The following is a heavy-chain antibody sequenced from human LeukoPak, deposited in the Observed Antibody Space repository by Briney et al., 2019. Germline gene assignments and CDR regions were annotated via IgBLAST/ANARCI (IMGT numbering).Heavy chain of an antibody. CDR3: ARALGGDYGWNDAFDI. CDR1: GFAFGSEA. V-gene: IGHV3-23*01. D-gene: IGHD4-17*01. CDR2: ISPGGGTT. Sequence: PGGSLRLSCAVSGFAFGSEAMSWVRQSPARGLEWVASISPGGGTTYYADSVKGRFTISRDNSKNTLYLQMNSLRAEDTAVYYCARALGGDYGWNDAFDIWGQGTMVTVSS. J-gene: IGHJ3*02.